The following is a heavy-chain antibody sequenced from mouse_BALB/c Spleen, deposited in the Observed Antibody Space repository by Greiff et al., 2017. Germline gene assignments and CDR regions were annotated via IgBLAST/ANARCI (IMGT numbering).Heavy chain of an antibody. D-gene: IGHD2-4*01. Sequence: EVKLVESGPGLVKPSQSLSLTCSVTGYSITSGYYWNWIRQFPGNKLEWMGYIHYSGSTNYNPSLKSRISITRDTSKNQFFLQLNSVTTEDTATYYCARYDYDDYAMDYWGQGTSVTVSS. CDR1: GYSITSGYY. CDR3: ARYDYDDYAMDY. CDR2: IHYSGST. J-gene: IGHJ4*01. V-gene: IGHV3-1*02.